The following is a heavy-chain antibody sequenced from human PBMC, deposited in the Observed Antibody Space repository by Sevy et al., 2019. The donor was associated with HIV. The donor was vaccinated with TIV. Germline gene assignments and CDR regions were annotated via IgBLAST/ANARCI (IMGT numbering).Heavy chain of an antibody. J-gene: IGHJ4*02. V-gene: IGHV3-23*01. Sequence: GGSLRLSCAASGFTFSSYAMSWVRQAPGKGLEWVSVISGSGGSTYYADSVKGRFTISRDKSKNTLYLQMNSLRAEDTAVDYCSKGRNSGGWGVFDYWGQGTLVTVSS. D-gene: IGHD6-19*01. CDR3: SKGRNSGGWGVFDY. CDR2: ISGSGGST. CDR1: GFTFSSYA.